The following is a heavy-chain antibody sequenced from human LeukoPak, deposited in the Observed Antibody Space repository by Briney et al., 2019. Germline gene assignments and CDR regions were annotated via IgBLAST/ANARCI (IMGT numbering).Heavy chain of an antibody. CDR2: IKQDGSEK. D-gene: IGHD6-19*01. CDR3: ARDSIYSSGWYSLYYYYMDV. J-gene: IGHJ6*03. Sequence: GGSLRLSCAASGFTFSSYWMSWVRQAPGKGLEWVANIKQDGSEKYYVDSVKGRFTIPRDNAKNSLYLQMNSQRAEDTAVYYCARDSIYSSGWYSLYYYYMDVWGKGTTVTISS. V-gene: IGHV3-7*01. CDR1: GFTFSSYW.